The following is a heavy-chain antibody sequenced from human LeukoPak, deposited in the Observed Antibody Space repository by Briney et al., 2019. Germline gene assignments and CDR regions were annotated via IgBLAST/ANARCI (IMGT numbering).Heavy chain of an antibody. Sequence: SETLSLTCTVSGGSVSNYYWSRIRQSPGKGLEWIGYIYYTETSYNPSLKSRVTISADTSKNQFSLKLYSVTAADTAVYYCATRKLGNDYWGQGTLVTVSS. CDR3: ATRKLGNDY. CDR2: IYYTET. D-gene: IGHD7-27*01. J-gene: IGHJ4*02. V-gene: IGHV4-59*02. CDR1: GGSVSNYY.